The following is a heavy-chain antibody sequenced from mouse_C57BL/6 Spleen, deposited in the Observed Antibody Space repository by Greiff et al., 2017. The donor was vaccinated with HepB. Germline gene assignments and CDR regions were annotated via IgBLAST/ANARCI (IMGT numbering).Heavy chain of an antibody. CDR3: ARGRRDYYAMDY. Sequence: QVQLQQSGPELVKPGASVKISCKASGYAFSSSWMNWVKQRPGKGLEWIGRIYPGDGDTNYNGKFKGKATLTADKSSSTAYMQLSSLTSEDSAVYFCARGRRDYYAMDYWGQGTSVTVSS. CDR1: GYAFSSSW. V-gene: IGHV1-82*01. CDR2: IYPGDGDT. J-gene: IGHJ4*01.